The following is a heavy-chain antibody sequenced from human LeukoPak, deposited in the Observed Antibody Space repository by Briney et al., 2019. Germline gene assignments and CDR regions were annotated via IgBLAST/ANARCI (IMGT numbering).Heavy chain of an antibody. CDR2: INHSGST. D-gene: IGHD3-10*01. CDR3: ARVGPAKRGDYYYYMDV. V-gene: IGHV4-34*01. J-gene: IGHJ6*03. Sequence: RPSETLSLTCAVYGVPFSGYYWRWIRQPPRKGLHWIGEINHSGSTNYNPSLKSRVTISVDTSKNQFSLKLSSVTAADTAVYYCARVGPAKRGDYYYYMDVWGKGTTVTVSS. CDR1: GVPFSGYY.